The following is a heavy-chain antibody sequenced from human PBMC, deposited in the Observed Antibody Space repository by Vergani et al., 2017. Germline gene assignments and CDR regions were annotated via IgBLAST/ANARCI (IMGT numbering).Heavy chain of an antibody. CDR3: GRGSDNYN. CDR1: GFTFSSHA. D-gene: IGHD5-24*01. CDR2: IKNTGDST. Sequence: EVQLLQSEGAVVQPGGSLRLSCVASGFTFSSHAMGWVRQDHGQGLEWVSSIKNTGDSTHYADSVKGRFTISRDNSKNTLYLQRNSLRVEDTAVYYCGRGSDNYNWGQGTLVTVSS. J-gene: IGHJ4*02. V-gene: IGHV3-23*01.